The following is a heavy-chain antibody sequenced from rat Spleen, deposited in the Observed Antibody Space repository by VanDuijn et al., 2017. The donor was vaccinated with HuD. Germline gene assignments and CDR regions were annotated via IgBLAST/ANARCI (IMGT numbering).Heavy chain of an antibody. CDR3: ASLNWELGD. D-gene: IGHD5-1*01. V-gene: IGHV5S13*01. CDR2: INTGGGNP. J-gene: IGHJ2*01. Sequence: EVQLVESGGGLVQPGRSLKLSCAASGFTFSDHGMAWVRQTPTKGLEWVASINTGGGNPYYRDSVKGRFTISRDNAKSTLYLQMDSLRSEDTATYYCASLNWELGDWGQGVMVTVSS. CDR1: GFTFSDHG.